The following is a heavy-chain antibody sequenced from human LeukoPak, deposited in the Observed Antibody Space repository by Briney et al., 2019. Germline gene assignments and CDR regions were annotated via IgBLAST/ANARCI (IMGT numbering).Heavy chain of an antibody. CDR2: IYYSGST. Sequence: SQTLSLTCTVSGGSISNGGYYWSWIRQHPGKGLEWIGYIYYSGSTYYNPSLKSRVTISVDTSKNQFSLKLSSVTAADTAVYYCASSVVVAALFADWGQGTLVTVSS. CDR3: ASSVVVAALFAD. V-gene: IGHV4-31*03. J-gene: IGHJ4*02. D-gene: IGHD2-15*01. CDR1: GGSISNGGYY.